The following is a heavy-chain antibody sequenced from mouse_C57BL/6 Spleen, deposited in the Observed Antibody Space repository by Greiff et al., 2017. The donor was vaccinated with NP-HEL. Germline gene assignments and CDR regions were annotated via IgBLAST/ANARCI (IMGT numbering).Heavy chain of an antibody. CDR2: ISSGSSTI. Sequence: EVKLMESGGGLVKPGGSLKLSCAASGFTFSDYGMHWVRQAPEKGLEWVAYISSGSSTIYYADTVKGRFTISRDNAKNTLFLQMTSLRSEDTAMYYCARPGYYGSQFAYWGQGTLVTVSA. CDR3: ARPGYYGSQFAY. D-gene: IGHD1-1*01. V-gene: IGHV5-17*01. CDR1: GFTFSDYG. J-gene: IGHJ3*01.